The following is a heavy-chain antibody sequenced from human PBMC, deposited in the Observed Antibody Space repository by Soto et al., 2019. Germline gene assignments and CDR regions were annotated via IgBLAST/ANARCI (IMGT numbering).Heavy chain of an antibody. CDR3: ARLSKVVWRMLYYYYYGMDV. CDR2: INHSGST. Sequence: PSETLSLTCAVYGGSFSGYYWSWIRQPPGKGLEWIGEINHSGSTNYNPSLKSRVTISVDTSKNQFSLKLSSVTAADTAVYYCARLSKVVWRMLYYYYYGMDVWGQGTKVTVSS. CDR1: GGSFSGYY. V-gene: IGHV4-34*01. J-gene: IGHJ6*02. D-gene: IGHD3-16*01.